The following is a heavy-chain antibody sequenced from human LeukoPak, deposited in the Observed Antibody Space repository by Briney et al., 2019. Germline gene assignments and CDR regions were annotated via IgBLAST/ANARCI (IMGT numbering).Heavy chain of an antibody. CDR1: GFTCSSYW. CDR2: IKGDGSEK. D-gene: IGHD4-11*01. CDR3: ARDPGYSEFAV. J-gene: IGHJ3*01. V-gene: IGHV3-7*01. Sequence: QPGGSLRLSCAASGFTCSSYWMSWVRQAPGKGPEFVANIKGDGSEKSDVDSVKGRFTISRDNAKNSGSLQMNSLRAEDTAVYYCARDPGYSEFAVWGQGAMVIVSS.